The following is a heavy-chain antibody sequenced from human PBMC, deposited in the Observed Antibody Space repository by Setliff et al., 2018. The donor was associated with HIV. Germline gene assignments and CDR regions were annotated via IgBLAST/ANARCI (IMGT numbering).Heavy chain of an antibody. CDR3: ARDFSGTYYGDIDY. Sequence: ASVKVSCKASGYTFKTYGMHWVRQAPGQSLEWMAWINVGKGNTKYSQNFQGRLTVTGDTSASTVDMELSSPTHEDTAVYYCARDFSGTYYGDIDYWGQGTLVTVSS. D-gene: IGHD1-26*01. CDR1: GYTFKTYG. CDR2: INVGKGNT. J-gene: IGHJ4*02. V-gene: IGHV1-3*01.